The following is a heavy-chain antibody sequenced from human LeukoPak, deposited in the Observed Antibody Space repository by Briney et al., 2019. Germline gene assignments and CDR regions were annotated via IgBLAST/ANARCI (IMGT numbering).Heavy chain of an antibody. V-gene: IGHV3-48*03. CDR1: GFTFSGSE. D-gene: IGHD3-10*01. J-gene: IGHJ4*02. Sequence: GGSLRLSCAASGFTFSGSEMNWVRQPPGKGLEWVSSISSSASSIYYADPVKGRFTISRDNARNSLYLQMNSLRAEDTAVYYCAGAGFDYWGQGTLVTVSS. CDR3: AGAGFDY. CDR2: ISSSASSI.